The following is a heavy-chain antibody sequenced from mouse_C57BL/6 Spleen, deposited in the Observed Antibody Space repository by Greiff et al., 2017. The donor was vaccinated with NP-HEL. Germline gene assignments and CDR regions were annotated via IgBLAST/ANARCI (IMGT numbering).Heavy chain of an antibody. V-gene: IGHV5-6*01. CDR3: ARQEGNYYFDY. Sequence: EVQVVESGGDLVKPGGSLKLSCAASGFTFSSYGMSWVRQTPDKRLEWVATISSGGSYTYYPDSVKGRFTISRDNAKNNLYLQMSSLKSEDTAMYYCARQEGNYYFDYWGQGTTLTVSS. CDR2: ISSGGSYT. D-gene: IGHD2-1*01. CDR1: GFTFSSYG. J-gene: IGHJ2*01.